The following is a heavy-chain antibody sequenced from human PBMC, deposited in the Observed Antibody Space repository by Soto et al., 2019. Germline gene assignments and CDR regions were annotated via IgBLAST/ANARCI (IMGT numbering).Heavy chain of an antibody. V-gene: IGHV4-34*01. CDR3: ARGWSSDWQVALDI. CDR2: IKQGGSS. J-gene: IGHJ3*02. Sequence: QVQQQPWGAGLLKPSETLSLTCTVYAGPFSRYYWNWIRQSPGKGLEWLGKIKQGGSSSYNPSLRSRVSISVDMSKNQFSLTLSSVTAADTAVEYCARGWSSDWQVALDIWGQGTLVPVSS. D-gene: IGHD6-19*01. CDR1: AGPFSRYY.